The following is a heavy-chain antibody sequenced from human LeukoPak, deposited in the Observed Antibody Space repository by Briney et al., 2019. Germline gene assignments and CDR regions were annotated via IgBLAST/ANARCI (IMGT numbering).Heavy chain of an antibody. CDR1: GFTFSAYW. CDR3: ARWSSGWYW. V-gene: IGHV3-7*01. J-gene: IGHJ4*02. D-gene: IGHD6-19*01. Sequence: GGSLGLSCAASGFTFSAYWMSWVRQTQGKGLEWVANIKQDGSEEYYVDSVKGRFTVSRDNAKNSLYLQMNSLRAEDTAVYYCARWSSGWYWWGQGTLVTVSS. CDR2: IKQDGSEE.